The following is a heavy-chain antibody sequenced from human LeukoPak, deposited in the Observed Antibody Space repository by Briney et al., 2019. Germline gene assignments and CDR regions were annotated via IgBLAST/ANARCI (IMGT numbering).Heavy chain of an antibody. J-gene: IGHJ5*02. CDR3: ARDAHIVVVPAAWFDP. CDR2: INAGNGNT. D-gene: IGHD2-2*01. Sequence: ASVKVSCKASGYTFTSYAMHWVRQAPGQRLEWMGWINAGNGNTKYSQKFQGRVTITRDTPASTAYMELSSLRSEDTAVYYCARDAHIVVVPAAWFDPWGQGTLVTVSS. CDR1: GYTFTSYA. V-gene: IGHV1-3*01.